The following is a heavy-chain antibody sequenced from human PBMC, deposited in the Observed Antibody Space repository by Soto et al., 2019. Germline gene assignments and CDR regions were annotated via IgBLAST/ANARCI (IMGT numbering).Heavy chain of an antibody. Sequence: PGGSLRLSCAAPGPTFSDHAMSWVRQAPGKGLEWVAAVSGYGAKTFYADSVKGRFTISRDNPKNTLFLQMSGLTAEDTAVYYCAKDRGSGNYGVLKSLDHWGQGTPVTVSS. V-gene: IGHV3-23*01. CDR1: GPTFSDHA. D-gene: IGHD1-26*01. CDR3: AKDRGSGNYGVLKSLDH. J-gene: IGHJ4*02. CDR2: VSGYGAKT.